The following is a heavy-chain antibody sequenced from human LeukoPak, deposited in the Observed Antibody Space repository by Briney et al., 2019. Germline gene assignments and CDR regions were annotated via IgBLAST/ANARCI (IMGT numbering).Heavy chain of an antibody. Sequence: ASVKVSCKASGYTFTSYGLSWMRQAPGQGLEWMGWISTYNGNTNYAQKLQGRVTMTTDTSTSTAYMELRSLRSDDTAVYYCAHGAMYQLDYWGQGTLVTVSS. J-gene: IGHJ4*02. D-gene: IGHD2-2*01. V-gene: IGHV1-18*01. CDR1: GYTFTSYG. CDR3: AHGAMYQLDY. CDR2: ISTYNGNT.